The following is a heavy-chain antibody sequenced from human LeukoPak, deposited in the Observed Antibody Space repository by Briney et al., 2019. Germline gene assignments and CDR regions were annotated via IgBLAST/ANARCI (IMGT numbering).Heavy chain of an antibody. Sequence: SETLSLTCAVDVGSFSGYYWSWIRQPAGKGLEWIWEINHSGSTNYNPSLKSRVTISVDTSKNQFSLKLSSVTAADTAVYYCARGVAVYYYYYYMDVWGKGTTVTVSS. CDR2: INHSGST. CDR3: ARGVAVYYYYYYMDV. J-gene: IGHJ6*03. CDR1: VGSFSGYY. V-gene: IGHV4-34*01.